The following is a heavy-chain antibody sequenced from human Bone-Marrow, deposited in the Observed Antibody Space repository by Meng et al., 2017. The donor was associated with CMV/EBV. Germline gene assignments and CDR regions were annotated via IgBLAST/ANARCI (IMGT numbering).Heavy chain of an antibody. D-gene: IGHD3-3*01. Sequence: ESLRLSCAVYGGSFSGYYWSWIRKPPGKGLEWIGEINHSGSTNYNPSLKSRVTISVDTSKNQFSLKLSSVTAVDTAVYYCARGPGITIFGVVFYYYGMDVWGQGTTVTVSS. CDR1: GGSFSGYY. J-gene: IGHJ6*02. CDR2: INHSGST. CDR3: ARGPGITIFGVVFYYYGMDV. V-gene: IGHV4-34*01.